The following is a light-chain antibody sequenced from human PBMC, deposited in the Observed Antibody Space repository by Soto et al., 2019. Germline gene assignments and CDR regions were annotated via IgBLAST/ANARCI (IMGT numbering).Light chain of an antibody. V-gene: IGKV3-20*01. CDR3: QQYGSSPLT. CDR1: QSVSSSY. Sequence: EIVLTQSPGTLSLSPGERATLSCRASQSVSSSYLAWYQQKPGQAPRLLISSVSKRATGIPDRFSGGGSGTDFTLTISRVEPEDFAVFYCQQYGSSPLTFGGGTKVDIK. CDR2: SVS. J-gene: IGKJ4*01.